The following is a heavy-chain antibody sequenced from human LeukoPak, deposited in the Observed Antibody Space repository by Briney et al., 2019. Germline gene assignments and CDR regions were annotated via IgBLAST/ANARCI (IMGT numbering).Heavy chain of an antibody. CDR1: GFTFSSYA. D-gene: IGHD6-6*01. Sequence: GGSLRLSCAASGFTFSSYAMSWVRQAPGKGLEWVSAISGSGGSTYYADSVKGRFTISRDNSKNTLYLQMNSLRAEDTAVYYCAKGGQEQLVGFHFDYWGQGTLVTVSS. V-gene: IGHV3-23*01. CDR3: AKGGQEQLVGFHFDY. CDR2: ISGSGGST. J-gene: IGHJ4*02.